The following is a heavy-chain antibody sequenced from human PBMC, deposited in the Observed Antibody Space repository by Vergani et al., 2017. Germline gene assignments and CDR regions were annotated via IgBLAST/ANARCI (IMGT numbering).Heavy chain of an antibody. CDR3: ARGPSTYYDFWSGYTGYNWFDP. J-gene: IGHJ5*02. Sequence: QVQLVQSGAEVKKPGASVKVSCKASGYTFTGYYMHWVRQAPGQGLEWMGWINPNSGGTNYAQKFQGRVTMTRDTSISTAYMELSRLRSDDTAVYYCARGPSTYYDFWSGYTGYNWFDPWGQGTLVTVSS. CDR1: GYTFTGYY. CDR2: INPNSGGT. V-gene: IGHV1-2*02. D-gene: IGHD3-3*01.